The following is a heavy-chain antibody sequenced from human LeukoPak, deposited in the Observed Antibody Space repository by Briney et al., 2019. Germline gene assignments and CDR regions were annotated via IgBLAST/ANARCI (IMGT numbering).Heavy chain of an antibody. CDR3: ARHEYYYGSGRKFDP. Sequence: GASVKVSCKASGYTFTSYWIGWVRQMPGKGLEWMGIIYPGDSDTRYSPSFQGQVTISADKSISTAYLQWSSLKASDTAMYYCARHEYYYGSGRKFDPWGQGTLVTVSS. D-gene: IGHD3-10*01. CDR1: GYTFTSYW. J-gene: IGHJ5*02. V-gene: IGHV5-51*01. CDR2: IYPGDSDT.